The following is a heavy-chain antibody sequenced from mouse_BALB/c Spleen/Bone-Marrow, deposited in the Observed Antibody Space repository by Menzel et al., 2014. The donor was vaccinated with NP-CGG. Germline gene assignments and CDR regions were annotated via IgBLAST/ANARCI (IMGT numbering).Heavy chain of an antibody. Sequence: EVMLVESGGGLVQPGGSRKLSCAASGFTFSSFGMHWVRQAPEKGLEWVAYISSGSSTIYYADTVKGRFTISRANPKNTLFLQMTSLRSEDTAMYYCARSYYGSSYYFDYWGQGTTLTVSS. CDR1: GFTFSSFG. CDR2: ISSGSSTI. CDR3: ARSYYGSSYYFDY. D-gene: IGHD1-1*01. V-gene: IGHV5-17*02. J-gene: IGHJ2*01.